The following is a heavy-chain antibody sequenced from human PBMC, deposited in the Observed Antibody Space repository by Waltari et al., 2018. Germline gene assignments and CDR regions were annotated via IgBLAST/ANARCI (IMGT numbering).Heavy chain of an antibody. J-gene: IGHJ4*02. Sequence: QVQLQQSGPGLVKPSQTLSLTCAISGDSVSSNSAAWHWIRQSPSRGLEWLGRTYYRSKWYNDYAVSVKSRITINPDTSKNQFSLQLNSVTPEDTAVYYCARHVGDYDFWSGYPAYFDYWGQGTLVTVSS. CDR1: GDSVSSNSAA. CDR3: ARHVGDYDFWSGYPAYFDY. D-gene: IGHD3-3*01. V-gene: IGHV6-1*01. CDR2: TYYRSKWYN.